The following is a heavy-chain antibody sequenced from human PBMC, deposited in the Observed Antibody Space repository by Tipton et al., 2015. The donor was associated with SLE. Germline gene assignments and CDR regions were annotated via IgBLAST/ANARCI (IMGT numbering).Heavy chain of an antibody. J-gene: IGHJ4*02. CDR1: GGSFSGYY. CDR3: ARVKFVVRHSILYSYGQGHFDY. CDR2: INHSGST. D-gene: IGHD5-18*01. V-gene: IGHV4-34*01. Sequence: TLSLTCAVYGGSFSGYYWGWIRQPPGKGLEWIGEINHSGSTNYNPSLKRRVTISVDTSKNQFSLKLSSVTAADTAVYYCARVKFVVRHSILYSYGQGHFDYWGQGTLVTVSS.